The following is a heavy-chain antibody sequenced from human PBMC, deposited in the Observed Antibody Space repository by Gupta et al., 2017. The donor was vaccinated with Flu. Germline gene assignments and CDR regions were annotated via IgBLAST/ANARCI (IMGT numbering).Heavy chain of an antibody. CDR3: ARDGNVYAGDFLDY. CDR1: GLIFSSPW. Sequence: EVQPVESGGGLVQPGGSLRLSCAASGLIFSSPWMSWVRQAPGKGLEWVANIKQDGSETYYVDSVKGRFTISRDNAKNSLFLQMNSLRVEDTAVYYCARDGNVYAGDFLDYWGQGTLVTVSS. CDR2: IKQDGSET. V-gene: IGHV3-7*01. D-gene: IGHD4-23*01. J-gene: IGHJ4*02.